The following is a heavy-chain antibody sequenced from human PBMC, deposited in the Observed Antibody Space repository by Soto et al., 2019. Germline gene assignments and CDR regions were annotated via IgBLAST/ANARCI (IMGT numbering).Heavy chain of an antibody. V-gene: IGHV4-59*01. CDR3: ARDERYSSSWYWFDP. Sequence: SETLSLTCTVSGGSISSYYWSWIRQPPEKGLEWIGYIYYSGSTNYNPSLKSRVTISVDTSKNQFSLKLSSVTAADTAVYYCARDERYSSSWYWFDPWRQGTLVTVSS. CDR2: IYYSGST. J-gene: IGHJ5*02. D-gene: IGHD6-13*01. CDR1: GGSISSYY.